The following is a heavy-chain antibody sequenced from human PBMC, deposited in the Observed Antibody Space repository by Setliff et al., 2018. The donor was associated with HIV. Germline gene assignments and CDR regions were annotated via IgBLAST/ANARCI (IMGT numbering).Heavy chain of an antibody. CDR3: TRDRPDYDFWSGYTFDY. J-gene: IGHJ4*02. CDR2: IRSKPYGGTT. Sequence: PGGSLRLSCTASGFTFGDNALSWVRQAPGKGLEWVSFIRSKPYGGTTEYAASVKGRFTISRDDSERVAYLQMNSLKTEDTAVYYCTRDRPDYDFWSGYTFDYWGQGTRVTVSS. CDR1: GFTFGDNA. V-gene: IGHV3-49*04. D-gene: IGHD3-3*01.